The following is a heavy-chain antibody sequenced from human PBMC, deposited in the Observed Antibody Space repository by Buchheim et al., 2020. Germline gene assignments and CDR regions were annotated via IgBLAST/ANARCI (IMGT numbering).Heavy chain of an antibody. Sequence: EVQVLESGGGLVQPGGSLRLSCVASGFTFSSSAMNWVRQAPGKGLEWVSGFSRVSGNTYYAESVKGRFTMSREDSSNTLHLQMNSLRAEDTAVYYCAKASYCSSSTCYLAAMDVWGQGTT. J-gene: IGHJ6*02. CDR2: FSRVSGNT. CDR3: AKASYCSSSTCYLAAMDV. CDR1: GFTFSSSA. V-gene: IGHV3-23*01. D-gene: IGHD2-2*01.